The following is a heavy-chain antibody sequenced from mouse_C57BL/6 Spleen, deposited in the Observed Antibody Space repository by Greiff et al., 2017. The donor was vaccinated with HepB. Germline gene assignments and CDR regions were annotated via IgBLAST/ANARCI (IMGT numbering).Heavy chain of an antibody. D-gene: IGHD2-5*01. CDR3: AGSNYFWFAY. J-gene: IGHJ3*01. CDR2: INPNNGGT. CDR1: GYTFTDYY. Sequence: VQLQQSGPELVKPGASVKISCKASGYTFTDYYMNWVKQSHGKSLEWIGDINPNNGGTSYNQKFKGKATLTVDKSSSTAYMELRSLTSEDSAVYYCAGSNYFWFAYWGQGTLVTVSA. V-gene: IGHV1-26*01.